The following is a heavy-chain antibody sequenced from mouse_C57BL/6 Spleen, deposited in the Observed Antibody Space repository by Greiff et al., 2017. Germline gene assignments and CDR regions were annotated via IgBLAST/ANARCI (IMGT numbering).Heavy chain of an antibody. D-gene: IGHD2-3*01. CDR2: ISYDGSN. CDR1: GYSITSGYY. V-gene: IGHV3-6*01. J-gene: IGHJ4*01. Sequence: VQLKESGPGLVKPSQSLSLTCSVTGYSITSGYYWNWIRQFPGNKLEWMGYISYDGSNNYNPSLKNRISITRDTSKNQFFLKLNSVTTEDTATYYCAEGYYYYAMDYWGQGTSVTVSS. CDR3: AEGYYYYAMDY.